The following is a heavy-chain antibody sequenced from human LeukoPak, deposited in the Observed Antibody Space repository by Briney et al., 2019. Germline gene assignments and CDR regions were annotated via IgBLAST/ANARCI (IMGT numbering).Heavy chain of an antibody. CDR2: IYYSGST. J-gene: IGHJ5*02. CDR1: GGSISSYY. Sequence: KPSETLSLTCTVSGGSISSYYWSWIRQPPGKGLEWIGYIYYSGSTNYNPSLKSRVTISVDTSKNQFSLKLSPVTAADTAVYYCARRKIAVAGNWFDPWGRGTLVTVSS. D-gene: IGHD6-19*01. V-gene: IGHV4-59*08. CDR3: ARRKIAVAGNWFDP.